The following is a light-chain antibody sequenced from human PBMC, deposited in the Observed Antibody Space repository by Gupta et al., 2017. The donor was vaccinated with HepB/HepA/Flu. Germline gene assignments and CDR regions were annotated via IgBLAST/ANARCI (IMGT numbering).Light chain of an antibody. V-gene: IGKV2-30*01. Sequence: DVVLTQSPLSLPVTLGQSASLSCRSSQSLVYSDGNTYLDWFHQRPGQSPRRLIYKVSTRDSGVPDRFSGSGSGTDFTLNITKVEAEDIGTYYCMQHTIWPRTFGQGTKVEVK. CDR2: KVS. CDR1: QSLVYSDGNTY. CDR3: MQHTIWPRT. J-gene: IGKJ1*01.